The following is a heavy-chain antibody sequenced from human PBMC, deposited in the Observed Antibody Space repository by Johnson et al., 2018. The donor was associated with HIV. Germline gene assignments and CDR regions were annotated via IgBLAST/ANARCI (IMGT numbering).Heavy chain of an antibody. J-gene: IGHJ3*02. CDR1: GFTFSSYG. CDR2: IRYDGSNK. Sequence: LVESGGGVVQPGGSLRLSCAASGFTFSSYGMHWVRQAPGKGLEWVAFIRYDGSNKYYADSVKGRFTISRDNSKNTLYLQMNSLRAEDTAVYYCARTLWFRELLGAFDIWGQGTMVTVSS. V-gene: IGHV3-30*02. CDR3: ARTLWFRELLGAFDI. D-gene: IGHD3-10*01.